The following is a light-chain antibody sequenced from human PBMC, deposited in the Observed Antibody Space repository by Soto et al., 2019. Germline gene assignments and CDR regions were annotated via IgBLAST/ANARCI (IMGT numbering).Light chain of an antibody. J-gene: IGKJ4*01. Sequence: EIVLTQSPATLSLSPGERATLSCRASQSISAYLAWYQHRPGRAPRLLIYDASNRATGIPDRFSGRGSGTDFTLTISSLEPEDFAVYYCQQRASWPLTFGGGTALE. CDR1: QSISAY. CDR3: QQRASWPLT. V-gene: IGKV3-11*01. CDR2: DAS.